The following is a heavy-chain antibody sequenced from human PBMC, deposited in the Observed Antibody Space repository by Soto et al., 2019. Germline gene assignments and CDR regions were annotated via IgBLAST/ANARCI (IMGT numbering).Heavy chain of an antibody. Sequence: EVQLVESGGGLVQPGGSLKLSCAATGFTLSGSFIHWVRQASGKGLECVGRITSKAHKYSTAYGRSVEGRFTVPRDDARNTAYLQMEGLKIEYTVVYFCAGLMDTLLDRFDYWCQGILVTVSS. CDR1: GFTLSGSF. D-gene: IGHD2-8*01. J-gene: IGHJ4*02. CDR3: AGLMDTLLDRFDY. V-gene: IGHV3-73*02. CDR2: ITSKAHKYST.